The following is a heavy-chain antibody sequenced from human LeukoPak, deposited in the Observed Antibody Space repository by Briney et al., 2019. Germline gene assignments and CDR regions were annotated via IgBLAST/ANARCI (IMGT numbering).Heavy chain of an antibody. CDR1: GFTFSSYE. J-gene: IGHJ5*02. D-gene: IGHD6-19*01. V-gene: IGHV3-48*03. Sequence: GSLRLSCAASGFTFSSYEMNWVRQAPGKGLEWVSYISSSGSSIYYADSVKGRFTISRDNAKKSLYLQMNSLRVDDTAVYYCARGSGWYGNYFDPWGQGTLVTVSS. CDR3: ARGSGWYGNYFDP. CDR2: ISSSGSSI.